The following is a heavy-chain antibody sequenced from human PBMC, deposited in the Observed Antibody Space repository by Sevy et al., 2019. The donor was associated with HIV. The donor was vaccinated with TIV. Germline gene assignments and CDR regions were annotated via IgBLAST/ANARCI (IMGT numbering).Heavy chain of an antibody. D-gene: IGHD4-17*01. J-gene: IGHJ4*02. V-gene: IGHV4-39*01. CDR1: GDSMSRSNHY. Sequence: SETLSLTCTVSGDSMSRSNHYWGWIRQPPGKGLEWIGIIYYRGTTYYNPSLKSRSTISEDTSKNQFSLRLTSVTAADTALYFCARLLGDNGYFDQWGQGTLVTVSS. CDR2: IYYRGTT. CDR3: ARLLGDNGYFDQ.